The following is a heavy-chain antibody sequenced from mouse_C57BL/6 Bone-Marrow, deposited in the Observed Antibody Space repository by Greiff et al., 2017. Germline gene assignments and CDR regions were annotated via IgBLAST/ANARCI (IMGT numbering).Heavy chain of an antibody. CDR1: GFNIKDDY. CDR3: TRWLLKY. V-gene: IGHV14-4*01. D-gene: IGHD2-3*01. CDR2: IDPENGDT. J-gene: IGHJ3*01. Sequence: VQLQHSGAELVRPGASVKLSCTASGFNIKDDYMHWVKQRPEQGLEWIGWIDPENGDTEYASKFQGKATITADTSSNTAYLQLSSLTSEDTAVYYCTRWLLKYWGQGTLVTVSA.